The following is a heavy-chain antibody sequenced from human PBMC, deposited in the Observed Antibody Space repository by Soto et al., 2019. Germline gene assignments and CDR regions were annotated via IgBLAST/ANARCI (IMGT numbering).Heavy chain of an antibody. D-gene: IGHD4-17*01. CDR2: IYHTGTT. V-gene: IGHV4-4*02. J-gene: IGHJ4*02. CDR3: ARAPTTVTTMGGFDY. CDR1: GASISSTDW. Sequence: SETLSLTCFVSGASISSTDWWSWVRQTPGKRLEWIGQIYHTGTTSYNPSLKNRVTISLDKSNNQFSLRLTSMTAADTAVYYCARAPTTVTTMGGFDYWGQGTLVTVSS.